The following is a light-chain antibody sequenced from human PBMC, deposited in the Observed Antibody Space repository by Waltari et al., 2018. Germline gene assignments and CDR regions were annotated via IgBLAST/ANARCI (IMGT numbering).Light chain of an antibody. CDR3: CSYAGSYTLV. Sequence: QSALTQPRSVSESPGQSVTISCTGTSNDVGAYNYVSWYQHHPGKAPKLMIYDVTKRPSGVPDRCSGSKSGDTASLTISGLQAEDEADYYCCSYAGSYTLVFGGGTKLTVL. CDR2: DVT. J-gene: IGLJ3*02. V-gene: IGLV2-11*01. CDR1: SNDVGAYNY.